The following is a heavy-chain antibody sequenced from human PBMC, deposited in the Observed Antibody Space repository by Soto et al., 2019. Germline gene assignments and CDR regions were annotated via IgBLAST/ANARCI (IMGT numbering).Heavy chain of an antibody. J-gene: IGHJ4*02. D-gene: IGHD4-4*01. V-gene: IGHV3-23*01. Sequence: ESGGGLVQPGGSLRLSCAASGFTFRTYAMSWARQAPGKGLEWVSAVTYNGGSTFYADWVKGRFTISRDNSKNTLYLQMNSLRAEDTAVYYCARLQDSASGYWGLGTLVTVSS. CDR2: VTYNGGST. CDR3: ARLQDSASGY. CDR1: GFTFRTYA.